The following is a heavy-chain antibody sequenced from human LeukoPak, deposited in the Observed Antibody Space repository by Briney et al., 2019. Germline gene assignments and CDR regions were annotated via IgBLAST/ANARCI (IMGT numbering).Heavy chain of an antibody. CDR3: AKDGIQLWFNWFDP. CDR2: ISGSGGST. J-gene: IGHJ5*02. CDR1: GSTFSSYA. Sequence: AGGSLRLSCAASGSTFSSYAMSWVRQAPGKWLEWVSAISGSGGSTYYADSVKGRFTISRDNSKNTLYLQMNSLRAEDTAVYYCAKDGIQLWFNWFDPWGQGTLVTVSS. D-gene: IGHD5-18*01. V-gene: IGHV3-23*01.